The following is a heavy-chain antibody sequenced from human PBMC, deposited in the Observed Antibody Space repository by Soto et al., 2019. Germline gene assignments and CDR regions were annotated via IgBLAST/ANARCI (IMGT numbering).Heavy chain of an antibody. CDR2: INHSGST. Sequence: SETLSLTCAVYGGSFSGYYWSWIRQPPGKGLEWIGEINHSGSTNYNPSLKSRVTISVDTSKNQFSLKLSSVTAADTAVYYCARGPSAGCSGGSCYSGGGYWGQGTLVTVSS. V-gene: IGHV4-34*01. CDR3: ARGPSAGCSGGSCYSGGGY. CDR1: GGSFSGYY. J-gene: IGHJ4*02. D-gene: IGHD2-15*01.